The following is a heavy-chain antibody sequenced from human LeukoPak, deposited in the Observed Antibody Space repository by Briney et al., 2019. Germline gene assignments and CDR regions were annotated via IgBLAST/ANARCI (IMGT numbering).Heavy chain of an antibody. CDR1: GYTFTSYG. V-gene: IGHV1-18*01. D-gene: IGHD6-19*01. CDR2: ISAYSGNT. J-gene: IGHJ4*02. CDR3: ARDPGIAVARTFDY. Sequence: ASVKVSCKASGYTFTSYGISWVRQAPGQGLEWMGWISAYSGNTNYAQKLQGRVTMTTDTSTSTAYMELRSLRSDDTAVYYCARDPGIAVARTFDYWGQGTLVTVSS.